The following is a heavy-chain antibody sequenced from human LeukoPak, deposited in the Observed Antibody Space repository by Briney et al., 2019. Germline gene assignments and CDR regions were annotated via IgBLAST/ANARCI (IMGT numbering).Heavy chain of an antibody. D-gene: IGHD2-8*02. J-gene: IGHJ4*02. CDR2: INRDGSMT. V-gene: IGHV3-74*01. CDR1: GFIFSNYA. Sequence: GGSLRLSCSASGFIFSNYAMHWVRQAPGKGLLWVSRINRDGSMTTYADSVKGRFTISRDNAKNTLFLQMNSLRAEDTAVYYCVRDRHDTGAYEGFLWGQGTLVTVSS. CDR3: VRDRHDTGAYEGFL.